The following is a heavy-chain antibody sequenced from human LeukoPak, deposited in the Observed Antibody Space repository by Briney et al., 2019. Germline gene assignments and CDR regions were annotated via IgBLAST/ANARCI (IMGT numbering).Heavy chain of an antibody. V-gene: IGHV4-59*08. J-gene: IGHJ5*02. CDR2: IYYSGST. D-gene: IGHD5-24*01. CDR3: ARHFRDEIEMATIYNWFDP. CDR1: GGSISSYY. Sequence: SETLSLTCTASGGSISSYYWSWIRQPPGKGLEWIGYIYYSGSTNHNPSLKSRVTISVDTSKNQFSLKLSSVTAADTAVYYCARHFRDEIEMATIYNWFDPWGQGTLVTVSS.